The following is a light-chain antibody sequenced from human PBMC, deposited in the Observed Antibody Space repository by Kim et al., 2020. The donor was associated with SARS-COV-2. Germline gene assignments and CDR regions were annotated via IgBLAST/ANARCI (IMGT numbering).Light chain of an antibody. Sequence: QSVTMSCTGTSNDVGGYNYVAWYQQHPGKAPKLMIYDVTKRPSGVPDRFSGSKSGNTASLTISGLQAEDEGDYYCCSYAGSYTQWVFGGGTKLTVL. CDR1: SNDVGGYNY. CDR3: CSYAGSYTQWV. V-gene: IGLV2-11*03. J-gene: IGLJ3*02. CDR2: DVT.